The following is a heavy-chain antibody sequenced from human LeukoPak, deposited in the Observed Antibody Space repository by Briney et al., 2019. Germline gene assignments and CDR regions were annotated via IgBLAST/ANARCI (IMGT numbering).Heavy chain of an antibody. V-gene: IGHV4-39*01. J-gene: IGHJ5*02. CDR3: ARCGGWFDP. CDR1: GGSISSSSYY. Sequence: SETLSLTCIVSGGSISSSSYYWGWIRQPPGKGLEWIGSIYYSGSTYYNPSLKSRVTISVDTSKNQFSLKLSSVTAADTAVYYCARCGGWFDPWGQGTLVTVSS. D-gene: IGHD3-10*01. CDR2: IYYSGST.